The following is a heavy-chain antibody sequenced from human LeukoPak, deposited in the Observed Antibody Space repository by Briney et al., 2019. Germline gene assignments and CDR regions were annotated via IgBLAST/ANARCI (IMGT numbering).Heavy chain of an antibody. D-gene: IGHD2-15*01. CDR3: ARGRWDIVVVVAATPHYYFDY. V-gene: IGHV1-8*01. CDR2: MNPNSGNT. Sequence: GASVKVSCKVSGYTLTELSMHWVRQATGQGLEWMGWMNPNSGNTGYAQKFQDRVTMTRNTSISTAYMELSSLRSEDTAVYYCARGRWDIVVVVAATPHYYFDYWGQGTLVTVSS. CDR1: GYTLTELS. J-gene: IGHJ4*02.